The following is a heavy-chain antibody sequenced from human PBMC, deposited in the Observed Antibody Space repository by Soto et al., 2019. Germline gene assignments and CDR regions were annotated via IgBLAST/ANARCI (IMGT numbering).Heavy chain of an antibody. J-gene: IGHJ4*02. V-gene: IGHV5-51*01. CDR1: GYRFSSYW. Sequence: PGESLKISCKGSGYRFSSYWIGWVRQMPGKGLEWMGIIYPSDSDTRYSPSFQGQVTMSADRSISTAYLQWSSLKASDTAMYYCVRQGRYSYGYRDPYFDDWGQGTLVTVSS. D-gene: IGHD5-18*01. CDR2: IYPSDSDT. CDR3: VRQGRYSYGYRDPYFDD.